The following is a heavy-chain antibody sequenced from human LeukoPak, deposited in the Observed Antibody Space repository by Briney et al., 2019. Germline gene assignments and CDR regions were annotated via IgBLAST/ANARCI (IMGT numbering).Heavy chain of an antibody. D-gene: IGHD6-13*01. V-gene: IGHV3-23*01. J-gene: IGHJ4*02. CDR2: ISGSGGST. CDR1: GFTFSSYA. Sequence: GGSLRLSCAASGFTFSSYAMSWVREAPGKGLEWVSAISGSGGSTYYADSVKGRFTISRDNSKNTLYLQMNSLRAEDTAVYYCAKFGSSWYYFDYWGQGTLVTVSS. CDR3: AKFGSSWYYFDY.